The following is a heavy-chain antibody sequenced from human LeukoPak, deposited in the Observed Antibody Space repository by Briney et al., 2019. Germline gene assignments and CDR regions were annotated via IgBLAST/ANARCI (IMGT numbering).Heavy chain of an antibody. Sequence: SETLSLTCTVSGGSISSGSYYWSWIRQPAGKGLEWIGRIYTSGSTNYNPSLKSRVTISVDTSKNQFSLKLSSVTAAATAVYYCASNYYDSSGYVWFDPWGQGTLVTVSS. CDR3: ASNYYDSSGYVWFDP. CDR1: GGSISSGSYY. V-gene: IGHV4-61*02. J-gene: IGHJ5*02. D-gene: IGHD3-22*01. CDR2: IYTSGST.